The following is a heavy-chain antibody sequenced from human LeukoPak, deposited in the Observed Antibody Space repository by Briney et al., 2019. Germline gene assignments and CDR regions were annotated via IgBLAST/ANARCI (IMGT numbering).Heavy chain of an antibody. CDR1: GFTFSSYW. V-gene: IGHV3-74*01. Sequence: GGSLRLSCAASGFTFSSYWMHWVRQAPGKGLVWVSRINSDGSSTSYADSVKGRFTISRDNAKNTLYLQMNSLRADDTAVYYCARGLPPRRLYDTSGYYSYYFDYWGQGTLVTVSS. J-gene: IGHJ4*02. CDR2: INSDGSST. D-gene: IGHD3-22*01. CDR3: ARGLPPRRLYDTSGYYSYYFDY.